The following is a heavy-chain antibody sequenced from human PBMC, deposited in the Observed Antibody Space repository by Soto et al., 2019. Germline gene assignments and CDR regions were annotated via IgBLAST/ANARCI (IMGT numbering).Heavy chain of an antibody. Sequence: SETLSLTCAVSSGSISSSNWWSWVRQPPGKGLEWIGEIYHSGSTNYNPSLKSRVTISVDKSKNQFSLKLSSVTAADTAVYYCARRAKVLRFLEWLKGDSFDPWGQGTLVTVSS. D-gene: IGHD3-3*01. CDR1: SGSISSSNW. J-gene: IGHJ5*02. CDR3: ARRAKVLRFLEWLKGDSFDP. V-gene: IGHV4-4*02. CDR2: IYHSGST.